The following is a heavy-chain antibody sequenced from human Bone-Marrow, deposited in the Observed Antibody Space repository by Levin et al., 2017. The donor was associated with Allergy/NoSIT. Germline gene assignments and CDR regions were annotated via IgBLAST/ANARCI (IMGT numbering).Heavy chain of an antibody. CDR3: ARAARGYYFDY. J-gene: IGHJ4*02. Sequence: GESLKISCAASGFTVTSNYMSWVRQAPGKGLEWVSIIYSGGSTYHADSVKGRFTISRDNSKNTLYLQMNSLRAEDTAVYYCARAARGYYFDYWGQGTLVTGSA. CDR2: IYSGGST. CDR1: GFTVTSNY. V-gene: IGHV3-66*01.